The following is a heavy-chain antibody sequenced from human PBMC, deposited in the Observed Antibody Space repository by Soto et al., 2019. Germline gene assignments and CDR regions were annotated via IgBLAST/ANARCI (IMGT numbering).Heavy chain of an antibody. CDR1: GYTFTSYG. J-gene: IGHJ6*02. CDR2: ISAYNGNT. V-gene: IGHV1-18*01. CDR3: ARGRHCSGGSCYSSDYYGMDV. D-gene: IGHD2-15*01. Sequence: QVQLVQSGAEVKKPGASVKVSCKASGYTFTSYGISWVRQAPGQGLEWMGWISAYNGNTNYAQKLQGRVTMTTDTSTSTAYMELRSLRSDDTAVYYCARGRHCSGGSCYSSDYYGMDVWGQGTTVTVSS.